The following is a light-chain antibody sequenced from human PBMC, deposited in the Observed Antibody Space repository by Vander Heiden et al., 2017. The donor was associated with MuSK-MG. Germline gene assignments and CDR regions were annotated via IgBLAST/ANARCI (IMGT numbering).Light chain of an antibody. CDR3: QQSDNTPYT. Sequence: DIQMTQSPSSLSASVGDRVTITCRTSQSISNFLNWYQQKPGKAPKVLIYAASRLQSGVPSRFSGSGSETDFTLTNSRLQPEDFATYYCQQSDNTPYTFGQGTKLEIK. CDR1: QSISNF. CDR2: AAS. J-gene: IGKJ2*01. V-gene: IGKV1-39*01.